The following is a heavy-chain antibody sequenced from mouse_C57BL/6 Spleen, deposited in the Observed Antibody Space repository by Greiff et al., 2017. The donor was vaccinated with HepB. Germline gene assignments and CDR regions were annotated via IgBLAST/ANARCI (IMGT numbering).Heavy chain of an antibody. CDR1: GFTFSDFY. J-gene: IGHJ4*01. V-gene: IGHV7-1*01. CDR2: SRNKANDYTT. D-gene: IGHD4-1*01. Sequence: EVKLMESGGGLVQSGRSLRLSCATSGFTFSDFYMEWVRQAPGKGLEWIAASRNKANDYTTEYSASVKGRFIVSRDTSQSILYLQMNALRAEDTAIYYCARDATGMDYWGQGTSVTVSS. CDR3: ARDATGMDY.